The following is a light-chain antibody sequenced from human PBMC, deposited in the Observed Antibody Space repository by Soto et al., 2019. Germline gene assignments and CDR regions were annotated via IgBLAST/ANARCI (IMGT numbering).Light chain of an antibody. V-gene: IGKV1D-12*01. CDR2: AAS. J-gene: IGKJ5*01. CDR3: QQPISFPIT. Sequence: DIQLTQSPSSVSASVGDRFTITCRASQDLSSWLAWYQQKPGKAPKLLISAASSLQSGVPSRFSGSGSGTDFTLTIRSLQPEDFATYYCQQPISFPITFGQGTRLEIK. CDR1: QDLSSW.